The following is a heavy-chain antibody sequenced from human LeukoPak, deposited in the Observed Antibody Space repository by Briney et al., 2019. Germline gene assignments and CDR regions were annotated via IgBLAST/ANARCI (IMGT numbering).Heavy chain of an antibody. CDR1: GGSFSGYY. Sequence: PSETLSLTCAVYGGSFSGYYWSWIRQPPGKGLEWIGEINHSGSTNYNPSLKSRVTISVDTSKNQFSLKLSSVTAADTAVYYCARHAGIAVAGWVQHWGQGTLVTVSS. D-gene: IGHD6-19*01. CDR2: INHSGST. J-gene: IGHJ1*01. CDR3: ARHAGIAVAGWVQH. V-gene: IGHV4-34*01.